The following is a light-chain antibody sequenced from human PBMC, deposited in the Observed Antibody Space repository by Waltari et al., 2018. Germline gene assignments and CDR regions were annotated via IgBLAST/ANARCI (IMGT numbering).Light chain of an antibody. J-gene: IGLJ1*01. V-gene: IGLV2-11*01. Sequence: QSALTQPRSVSGSPGQSVTISCTGTSSDVGDYNSVSLYQHHPGKVPKLMIYDVNKRSSCFLDRSSGSKSCSTPSLSITWLQVDYDVDYSFCSYTGSFSYVFVTMTEFTVL. CDR3: CSYTGSFSYV. CDR2: DVN. CDR1: SSDVGDYNS.